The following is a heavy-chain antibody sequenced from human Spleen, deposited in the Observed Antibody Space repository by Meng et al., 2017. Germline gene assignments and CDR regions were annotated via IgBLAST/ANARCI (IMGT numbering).Heavy chain of an antibody. CDR3: ASQGVRGYADYYYGMDV. D-gene: IGHD3-10*01. J-gene: IGHJ6*02. CDR1: GFTFSRHA. V-gene: IGHV3-7*01. CDR2: IKQDGSEK. Sequence: GGSLRLSCAASGFTFSRHAMNWVRQAPGKGLEWVANIKQDGSEKYYVDSVKGRFTISRDNAKNSLYLQMNSLRAEDTAVYYCASQGVRGYADYYYGMDVWGQGTTVTVSS.